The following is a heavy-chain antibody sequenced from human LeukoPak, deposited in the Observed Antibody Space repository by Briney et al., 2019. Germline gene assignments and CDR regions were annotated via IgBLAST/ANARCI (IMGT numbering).Heavy chain of an antibody. CDR2: TKNKANSYTT. CDR3: ARGSSGVTISSYGMDV. CDR1: GFTFSDHY. J-gene: IGHJ6*04. V-gene: IGHV3-72*01. Sequence: PGGSLRLSCAASGFTFSDHYMDWVRQAPGKGLEWVGRTKNKANSYTTQYAASVKGRFTISRDDSKNSLYLPMNSLKTEDTAVYYCARGSSGVTISSYGMDVWGKGTTVTVSS. D-gene: IGHD3-9*01.